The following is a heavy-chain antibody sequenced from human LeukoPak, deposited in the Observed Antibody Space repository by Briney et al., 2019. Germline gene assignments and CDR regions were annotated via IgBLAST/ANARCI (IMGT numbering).Heavy chain of an antibody. CDR3: ARGRYSGSYLVDY. J-gene: IGHJ4*02. V-gene: IGHV3-21*01. D-gene: IGHD1-26*01. Sequence: GGSLRLSCAASGFTFSSYSMNWVRQAPGKGLEWVSSISSSSSYIYYADSVKGRFTISRNNAWNSLSLQLDSLRAEDTALYYCARGRYSGSYLVDYWGQGTLVTVSS. CDR1: GFTFSSYS. CDR2: ISSSSSYI.